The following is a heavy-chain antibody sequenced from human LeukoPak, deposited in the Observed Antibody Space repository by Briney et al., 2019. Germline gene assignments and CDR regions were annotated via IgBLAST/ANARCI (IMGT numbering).Heavy chain of an antibody. V-gene: IGHV1-46*01. J-gene: IGHJ4*02. CDR2: INPSGGTT. Sequence: ASVKVSCKASGYTFTGYYMHWVRQAPGQGLEWMGVINPSGGTTGYAQKFQGRVTMTRDTSTSTVYMELSSLRSEDTAVYYCARGAVDTPMQHRYYFEYWSQGTLVTVSS. D-gene: IGHD5-18*01. CDR3: ARGAVDTPMQHRYYFEY. CDR1: GYTFTGYY.